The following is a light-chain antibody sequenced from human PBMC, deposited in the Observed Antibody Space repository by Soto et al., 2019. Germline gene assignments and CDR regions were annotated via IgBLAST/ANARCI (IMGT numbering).Light chain of an antibody. CDR3: QHPWT. CDR1: QSVSSSY. V-gene: IGKV3-20*01. CDR2: GAS. Sequence: EIVLTQSPGTLSLSPGERATLSCRASQSVSSSYLAWYQQKPGQAPSLLIYGASSRATGIPDRFSGSGSGTDFTLTISRLEPEDFAVYYCQHPWTFGQGTKVEIK. J-gene: IGKJ1*01.